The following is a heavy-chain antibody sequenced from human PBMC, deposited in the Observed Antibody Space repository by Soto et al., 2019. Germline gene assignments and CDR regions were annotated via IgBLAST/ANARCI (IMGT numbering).Heavy chain of an antibody. Sequence: SETLSLTCSVSGGSISGYYWNWIRQTPGKGLEWIAFIYYIGSTSYNPSFKSRVRISVDTSKNQFSLTVTSVTAADTAVYYCARRVSGIGNAFDIWGQGTMVTVSS. D-gene: IGHD3-10*01. CDR3: ARRVSGIGNAFDI. CDR2: IYYIGST. CDR1: GGSISGYY. V-gene: IGHV4-59*08. J-gene: IGHJ3*02.